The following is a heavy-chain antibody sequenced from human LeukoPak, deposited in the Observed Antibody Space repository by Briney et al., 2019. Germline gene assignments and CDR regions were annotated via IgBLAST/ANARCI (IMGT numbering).Heavy chain of an antibody. Sequence: SETLSLTCTVSGGSISSGDYYWSWIRQPPGKGLEWIGYIYYSGSTYYNPSLKSRVTISVDTSKNQFSLKLSSVTAADTAVYYCARASHRGYDFWSGYWTNWFDPWGQGTLVTVSS. D-gene: IGHD3-3*01. CDR3: ARASHRGYDFWSGYWTNWFDP. CDR2: IYYSGST. J-gene: IGHJ5*02. CDR1: GGSISSGDYY. V-gene: IGHV4-30-4*08.